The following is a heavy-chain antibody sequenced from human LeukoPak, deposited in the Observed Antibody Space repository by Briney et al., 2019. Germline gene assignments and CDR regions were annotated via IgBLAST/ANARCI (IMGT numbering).Heavy chain of an antibody. Sequence: GGSLRLSCAASGFTFSSYAMHWVRQAPGKGLEWVAVISYDGSDKYYADSVKGRFTISRDNSKNTLYLQMNSLRAEDTAVYYCAISPVDTAMVTEAWGQGTLVTVSS. V-gene: IGHV3-30-3*01. CDR2: ISYDGSDK. CDR1: GFTFSSYA. J-gene: IGHJ5*02. D-gene: IGHD5-18*01. CDR3: AISPVDTAMVTEA.